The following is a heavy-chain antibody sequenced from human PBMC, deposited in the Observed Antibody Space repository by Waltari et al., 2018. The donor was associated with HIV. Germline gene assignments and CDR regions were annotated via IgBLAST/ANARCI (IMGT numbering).Heavy chain of an antibody. J-gene: IGHJ4*02. Sequence: QVQLVQSGAEVKKPGSSVKVSCKASGAPFSRSATRWVRPATAPGLEWMGGIIPIFGTANYAQEFQGRVTITADESTSTAYMELGSLRSEDTAVYYCARSPRGSGSYYKYYCDYWGQGTLVTVSS. V-gene: IGHV1-69*01. CDR1: GAPFSRSA. CDR2: IIPIFGTA. CDR3: ARSPRGSGSYYKYYCDY. D-gene: IGHD3-10*01.